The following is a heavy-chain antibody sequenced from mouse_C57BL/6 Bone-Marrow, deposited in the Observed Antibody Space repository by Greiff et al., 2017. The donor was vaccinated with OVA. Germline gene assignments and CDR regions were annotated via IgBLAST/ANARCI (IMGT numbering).Heavy chain of an antibody. CDR2: IYPGSGNT. CDR1: GYTFTSYW. V-gene: IGHV1-76*01. Sequence: QVQLKQPGAELVKPGASVKMSCKASGYTFTSYWITWVKQRPGQGLEWIARIYPGSGNTYYNEKFKGKATLTAEKSSSTAYMQLSSLTSEDSAVYFCASLYSNYVDYFDYWGQGTTLTVSS. D-gene: IGHD2-5*01. CDR3: ASLYSNYVDYFDY. J-gene: IGHJ2*01.